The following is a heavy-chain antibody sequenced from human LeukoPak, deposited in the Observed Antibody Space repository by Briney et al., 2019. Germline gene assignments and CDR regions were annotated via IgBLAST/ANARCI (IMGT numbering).Heavy chain of an antibody. D-gene: IGHD3-22*01. J-gene: IGHJ5*02. CDR3: ARVEDYYDSSGYSNWFDP. CDR2: IYYSGST. V-gene: IGHV4-59*01. CDR1: GGSISSYY. Sequence: SETLSLTCTVSGGSISSYYWSWIRQPPGKGLEWIGYIYYSGSTNYNPSLKSRVTISVDTSKNQFSLKLSSVTAADTAVYYCARVEDYYDSSGYSNWFDPWGQGTLVTVSS.